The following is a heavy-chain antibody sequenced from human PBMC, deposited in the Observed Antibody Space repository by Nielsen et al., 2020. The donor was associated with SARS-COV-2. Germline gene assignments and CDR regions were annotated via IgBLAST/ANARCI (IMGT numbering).Heavy chain of an antibody. V-gene: IGHV3-33*01. CDR1: GFTFSSYG. CDR2: IWYDGSNK. CDR3: ARMDIVVVPAAFDY. D-gene: IGHD2-2*03. J-gene: IGHJ4*02. Sequence: GGSLRLSCAASGFTFSSYGMHWVRQAPGKGLEWVAVIWYDGSNKYYADSVKGRFTISRDNSKNTLYLQMNSLRAEDTAVYYCARMDIVVVPAAFDYWGQGTLVTVPS.